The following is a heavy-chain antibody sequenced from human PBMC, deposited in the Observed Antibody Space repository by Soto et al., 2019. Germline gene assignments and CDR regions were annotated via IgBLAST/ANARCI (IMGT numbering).Heavy chain of an antibody. D-gene: IGHD2-2*01. CDR3: ARDPNYIVVVPAAMPENWFDP. CDR1: GFTFSSYW. J-gene: IGHJ5*02. V-gene: IGHV3-74*01. Sequence: GGSLRLSCAASGFTFSSYWMHWVRQAPGKGLVWVSRINSDGSSTSYADSVKGRLTISRDNAKNTLYLQMNSLRAEDTAVYYCARDPNYIVVVPAAMPENWFDPWGQGTLVTVSS. CDR2: INSDGSST.